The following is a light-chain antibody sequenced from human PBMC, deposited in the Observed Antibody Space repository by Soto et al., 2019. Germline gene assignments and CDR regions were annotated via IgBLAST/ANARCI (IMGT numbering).Light chain of an antibody. CDR3: QQSYSTLPYT. CDR1: RNISSD. Sequence: IQMTQSPSSLSASVGDRVTLRCRASRNISSDLNWYQQKPGKAPKLLIYRASTLQNGVPSRFSGAGSATDFTLTISSLQPDDFATYSCQQSYSTLPYTFGQVTKVEIK. V-gene: IGKV1-39*01. CDR2: RAS. J-gene: IGKJ2*01.